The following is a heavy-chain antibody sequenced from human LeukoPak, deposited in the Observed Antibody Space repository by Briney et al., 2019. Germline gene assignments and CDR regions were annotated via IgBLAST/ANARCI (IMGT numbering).Heavy chain of an antibody. V-gene: IGHV7-4-1*02. D-gene: IGHD5-12*01. J-gene: IGHJ6*03. CDR1: GYTFTSYG. CDR3: AREYSGYDRYMDV. CDR2: INTNTGNP. Sequence: ASVKVSCKASGYTFTSYGISWVRQAPGQGLEWMGWINTNTGNPTYAQGFTGRFVFSLDTSVSTAYLQINSLKAEDTAIYYCAREYSGYDRYMDVWGKGTTVTVSS.